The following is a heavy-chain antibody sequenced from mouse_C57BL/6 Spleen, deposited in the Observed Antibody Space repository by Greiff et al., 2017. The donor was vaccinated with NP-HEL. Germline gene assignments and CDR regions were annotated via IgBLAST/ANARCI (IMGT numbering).Heavy chain of an antibody. Sequence: QVQLQQPGAELVRPGSSVKLSCKASGYTFTSYWMDWVKQRPGQGLEWIGNIYPSDSETHYNQKFKDKATLTVDKSSSTAYMQLSSLTSADSAVYYCARSVYGDAMDYWGQGTSVTVSS. CDR2: IYPSDSET. CDR1: GYTFTSYW. CDR3: ARSVYGDAMDY. D-gene: IGHD1-2*01. J-gene: IGHJ4*01. V-gene: IGHV1-61*01.